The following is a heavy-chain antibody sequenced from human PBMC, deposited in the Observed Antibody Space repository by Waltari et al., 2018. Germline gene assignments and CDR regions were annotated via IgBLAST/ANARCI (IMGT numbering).Heavy chain of an antibody. Sequence: QVQLQESGPGLVKPSETLSLTCTVPGGSISSHYWSWIRQPPGKGLEWIGYIYYSGSTNYNPSLKSRVTISVDTSKNQFSLKLSSVTAADTAVYYCARPIDSSGWTDAFDIWGQGTMVTVSS. CDR2: IYYSGST. D-gene: IGHD6-19*01. CDR3: ARPIDSSGWTDAFDI. V-gene: IGHV4-59*11. J-gene: IGHJ3*02. CDR1: GGSISSHY.